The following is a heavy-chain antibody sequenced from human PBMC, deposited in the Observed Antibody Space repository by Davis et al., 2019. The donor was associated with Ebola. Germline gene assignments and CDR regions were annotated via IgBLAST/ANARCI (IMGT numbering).Heavy chain of an antibody. V-gene: IGHV1-46*01. D-gene: IGHD1-7*01. CDR3: ARGGELHSLNVDY. CDR1: RYIFTTQY. Sequence: ASVKVSCKASRYIFTTQYLHWVRQAPGQGFQWMGIFNPSDGTASYAQRFQGRIAMTSDTSTNTLYLELRSLMSEDTAVYYCARGGELHSLNVDYWGQGTLVTVSS. J-gene: IGHJ4*02. CDR2: FNPSDGTA.